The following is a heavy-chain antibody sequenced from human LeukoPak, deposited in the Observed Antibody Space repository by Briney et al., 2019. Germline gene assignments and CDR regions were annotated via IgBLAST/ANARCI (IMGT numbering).Heavy chain of an antibody. D-gene: IGHD2-21*02. V-gene: IGHV3-73*01. Sequence: GGSLKLSCAASGFTFSGSAMHWVRQASGRGLEWVGRIRSKANSYATAYAASVKGRFTISRDDSKNTAYLQMNSLKTEDTAVYYCTNVVEQLLAYCGGDCPYFDYWGQGTLVTVSS. CDR1: GFTFSGSA. CDR3: TNVVEQLLAYCGGDCPYFDY. CDR2: IRSKANSYAT. J-gene: IGHJ4*02.